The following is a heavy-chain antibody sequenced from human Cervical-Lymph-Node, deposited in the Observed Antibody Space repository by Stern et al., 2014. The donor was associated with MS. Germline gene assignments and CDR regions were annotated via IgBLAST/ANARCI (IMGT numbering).Heavy chain of an antibody. CDR3: ARVLRFLEWLSPHYYYGMDV. D-gene: IGHD3-3*01. CDR1: GGTFSSYA. V-gene: IGHV1-69*17. J-gene: IGHJ6*02. CDR2: ILPIFGLA. Sequence: AQLVESGAEVKKPGSSVKVSCKASGGTFSSYAISWVRQAPGQGLEWMGGILPIFGLANYAQKFQGRVTITADKSTSTAYMELSSLRSEDTAVYYCARVLRFLEWLSPHYYYGMDVWGQGTTVTVSS.